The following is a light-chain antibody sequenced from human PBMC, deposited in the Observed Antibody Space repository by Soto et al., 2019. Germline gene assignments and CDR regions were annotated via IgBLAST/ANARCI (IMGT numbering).Light chain of an antibody. CDR1: QGIPNN. CDR2: DAS. J-gene: IGKJ4*01. V-gene: IGKV3-15*01. Sequence: EIEMTQSPATLSVSLGEGATLSCRASQGIPNNLAWYQQKPGQAPRLLIDDASTRAAGIPARFNGGGSGTEFTLTISSLQSEDFALYYCQQFHNWPLSFGGGTKVDIK. CDR3: QQFHNWPLS.